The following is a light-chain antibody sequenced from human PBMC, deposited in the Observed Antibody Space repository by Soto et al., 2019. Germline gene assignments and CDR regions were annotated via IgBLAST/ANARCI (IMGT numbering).Light chain of an antibody. V-gene: IGKV1-12*01. J-gene: IGKJ4*01. CDR1: QSISRW. CDR2: AAS. Sequence: EIQMTQSPASVSASVGDRVTISCRASQSISRWLAWYQQKPGKAPKLLIYAASTLQSGVPLRFSGSGSGTDFILTISSLQPEDFATYYCHQAGSFPHTLGGGTKVEIK. CDR3: HQAGSFPHT.